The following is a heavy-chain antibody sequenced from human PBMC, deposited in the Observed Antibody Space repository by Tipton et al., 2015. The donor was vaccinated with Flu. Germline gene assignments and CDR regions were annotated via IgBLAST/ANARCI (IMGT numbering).Heavy chain of an antibody. D-gene: IGHD3-9*01. J-gene: IGHJ4*02. CDR2: INEAGNGK. CDR3: ARAEGLDGRRQPDY. CDR1: GFTFSRYW. Sequence: SLRLSCETSGFTFSRYWMSWVRQAPGKGLEWVANINEAGNGKLYEDSVKGRFTISRNSATNSIFLDMTSLKSEDTAVYYCARAEGLDGRRQPDYWGQGTLVSVSS. V-gene: IGHV3-7*01.